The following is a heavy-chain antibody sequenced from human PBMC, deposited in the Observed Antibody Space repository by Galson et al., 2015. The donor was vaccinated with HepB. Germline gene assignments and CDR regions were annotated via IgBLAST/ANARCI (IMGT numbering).Heavy chain of an antibody. CDR2: INPNSGGT. D-gene: IGHD1-26*01. CDR1: GYTFTGYY. Sequence: SVKVSCKASGYTFTGYYMHWVRQAPGQGLEWMGWINPNSGGTNYAQKFQGWVTMTRDTSISTAYMELSSLRSEDTAVYYCATSPRVPWELSQPFYYYGMDVWGQGTTVTVSS. V-gene: IGHV1-2*04. J-gene: IGHJ6*02. CDR3: ATSPRVPWELSQPFYYYGMDV.